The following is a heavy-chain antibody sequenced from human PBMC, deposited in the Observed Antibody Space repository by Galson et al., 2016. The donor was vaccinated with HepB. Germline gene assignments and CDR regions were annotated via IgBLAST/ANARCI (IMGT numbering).Heavy chain of an antibody. J-gene: IGHJ4*02. D-gene: IGHD2/OR15-2a*01. Sequence: SLRLSCAASGFTFRNYGTHWVRQAPGKGLEWVAAIWYDGNNKYYADSVKGRFTISRDNSKNTLYLQLSSLRDEDTAVYYCVTSFSTQVYSWGQGTLVTVSS. CDR2: IWYDGNNK. CDR1: GFTFRNYG. V-gene: IGHV3-33*01. CDR3: VTSFSTQVYS.